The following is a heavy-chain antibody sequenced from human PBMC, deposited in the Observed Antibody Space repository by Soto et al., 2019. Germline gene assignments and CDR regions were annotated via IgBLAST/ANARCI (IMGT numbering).Heavy chain of an antibody. Sequence: NPSETLSLTCAVSDFSVSNGYFWGWIRQPPGKGLEWIGNIFHTGKALHNPSLKSRISMSVEPSKNHFSLALTSVTAADTAVYFCARVGRPYSSSYFDSWGQGTLVTVSS. CDR3: ARVGRPYSSSYFDS. D-gene: IGHD6-6*01. V-gene: IGHV4-38-2*01. CDR1: DFSVSNGYF. J-gene: IGHJ4*02. CDR2: IFHTGKA.